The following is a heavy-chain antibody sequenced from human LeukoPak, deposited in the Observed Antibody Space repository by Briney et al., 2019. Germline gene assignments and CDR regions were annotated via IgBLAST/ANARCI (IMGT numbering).Heavy chain of an antibody. D-gene: IGHD3-10*01. V-gene: IGHV4-30-4*08. Sequence: PSQTLSLTCTVSGCSFSSGDYYWSWIRQPPGMGLEWIGYIYYSGSTYYNPSLKSRVTISVDTSKNQFSLKLSSVTAADTAEYYCLLFTHDCYGSGNTWYWDLGRRATPVTVSS. J-gene: IGHJ2*01. CDR1: GCSFSSGDYY. CDR2: IYYSGST. CDR3: LLFTHDCYGSGNTWYWDL.